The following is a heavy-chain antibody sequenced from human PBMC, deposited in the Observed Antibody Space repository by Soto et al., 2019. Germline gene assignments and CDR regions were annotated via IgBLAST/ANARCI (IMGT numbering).Heavy chain of an antibody. CDR3: ARGASSGFEYWYVDL. J-gene: IGHJ2*01. D-gene: IGHD5-12*01. V-gene: IGHV1-69*01. Sequence: QVQLVQSGAELKKPGSSVKVSCEASGGSFSKKAISWVRQAPGQGLEWMGGINTKFGATNYAPKFQGRITITADESTNTVYMALSSLTSEDTAVYYCARGASSGFEYWYVDLWGRGTLVRVSS. CDR2: INTKFGAT. CDR1: GGSFSKKA.